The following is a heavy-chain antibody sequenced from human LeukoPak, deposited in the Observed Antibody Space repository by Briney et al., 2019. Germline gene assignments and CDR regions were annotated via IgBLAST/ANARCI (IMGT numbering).Heavy chain of an antibody. CDR2: INPNSGGT. D-gene: IGHD3-22*01. J-gene: IGHJ3*02. CDR3: VDSSGYYYAFHI. CDR1: GYTFTSYY. Sequence: ASVKVSCKASGYTFTSYYMHWVRQAPGQGLEWMGWINPNSGGTNYAQKFQGRVTMTRDTSISTVYMELRRLRSDDTAVYYCVDSSGYYYAFHIWGQGTMVTVSS. V-gene: IGHV1-2*02.